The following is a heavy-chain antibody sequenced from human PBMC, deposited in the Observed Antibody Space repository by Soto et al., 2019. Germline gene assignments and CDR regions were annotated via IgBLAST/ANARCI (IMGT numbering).Heavy chain of an antibody. CDR2: IYYSGST. Sequence: SETLSLTCTVSGGSISSGDYYWSWIRQPPGKGLEWIGYIYYSGSTYYNPSLKSRVTISVDTSKNQFSLKLSSVTAADTAVYYCATSITGTTPRWTPRFGYWGQGTLVTVSS. J-gene: IGHJ4*02. CDR3: ATSITGTTPRWTPRFGY. D-gene: IGHD1-20*01. V-gene: IGHV4-30-4*01. CDR1: GGSISSGDYY.